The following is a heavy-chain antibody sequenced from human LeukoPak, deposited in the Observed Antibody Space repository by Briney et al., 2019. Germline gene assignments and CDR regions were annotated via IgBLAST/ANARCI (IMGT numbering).Heavy chain of an antibody. CDR2: IYYSGST. CDR1: GGSISSYY. D-gene: IGHD3-10*01. Sequence: PSETLSLTCTVSGGSISSYYWSWIRQPPGKGLEWIGYIYYSGSTNYNPSLKSRVTISVDTSKNQFSLKLSSVTAADTAVYYCARADYYGSGVYFDYWGQGTLVTVSS. CDR3: ARADYYGSGVYFDY. J-gene: IGHJ4*02. V-gene: IGHV4-59*01.